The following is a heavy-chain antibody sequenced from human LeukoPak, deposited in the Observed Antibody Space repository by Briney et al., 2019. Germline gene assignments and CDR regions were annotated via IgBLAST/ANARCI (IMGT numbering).Heavy chain of an antibody. Sequence: GGSLRLSCAASGFTFSNYAMNWVRQAPGKGLEWVSGISSSGGNTYYADSVKGHFTISRDNSKNTLYVQLNSLRAEDTAVYYCAKDRYSSTTCSPDYWGQGTLVTVSS. D-gene: IGHD2-2*01. CDR2: ISSSGGNT. CDR3: AKDRYSSTTCSPDY. J-gene: IGHJ4*02. CDR1: GFTFSNYA. V-gene: IGHV3-23*01.